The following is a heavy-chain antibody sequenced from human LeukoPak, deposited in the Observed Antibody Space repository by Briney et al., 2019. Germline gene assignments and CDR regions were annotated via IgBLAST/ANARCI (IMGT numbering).Heavy chain of an antibody. CDR3: ARAISHWQMGY. Sequence: GASVKVSCKASGGTFSTHAISWVRQAPGQGLEWMGRVIPMLDIRNYAQKFKDRVTITADKSTTTAYMELSSLRSEDTAVYYCARAISHWQMGYWGQGALVTVSS. CDR1: GGTFSTHA. CDR2: VIPMLDIR. V-gene: IGHV1-69*04. D-gene: IGHD5-24*01. J-gene: IGHJ4*02.